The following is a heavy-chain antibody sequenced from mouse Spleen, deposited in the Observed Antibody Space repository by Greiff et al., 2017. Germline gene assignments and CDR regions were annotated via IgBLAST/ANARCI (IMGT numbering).Heavy chain of an antibody. Sequence: VQLQQPGAELVRPGASVKLSCKASGYTFTSYWINWVKQRPGQGLEWIGNIYPSDSYTNYNQKFKDKATLTVDKSSSTAYMQLSSPTSEDSAVYYCTRSGGGYFDYWGQGTTLTVSS. D-gene: IGHD3-1*01. CDR2: IYPSDSYT. V-gene: IGHV1-69*02. J-gene: IGHJ2*01. CDR1: GYTFTSYW. CDR3: TRSGGGYFDY.